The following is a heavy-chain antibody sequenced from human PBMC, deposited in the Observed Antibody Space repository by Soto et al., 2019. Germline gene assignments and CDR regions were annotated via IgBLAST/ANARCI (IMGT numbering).Heavy chain of an antibody. D-gene: IGHD6-19*01. CDR1: GFICSLYD. Sequence: GGSLRLSCAVSGFICSLYDMSWVRQAPGKGLEWVSTILVGGTTYYADSVKGRFTISRANSQTTLYLQMTSLSAEDTAVYYCAKHIWKDSSRWPDYWGQGTLVTVSS. V-gene: IGHV3-23*01. J-gene: IGHJ4*02. CDR3: AKHIWKDSSRWPDY. CDR2: ILVGGTT.